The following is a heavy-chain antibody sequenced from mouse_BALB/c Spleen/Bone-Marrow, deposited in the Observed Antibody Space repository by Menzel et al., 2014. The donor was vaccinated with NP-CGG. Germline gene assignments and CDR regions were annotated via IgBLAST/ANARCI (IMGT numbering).Heavy chain of an antibody. CDR1: GYTFTSYW. D-gene: IGHD2-4*01. J-gene: IGHJ3*01. CDR3: TRYDYDWFAY. V-gene: IGHV1-69*02. Sequence: VQLQQSGAELVRPGASVKLSRKASGYTFTSYWINWVKQRPGQGLEWIGNIYPSDSYTNYNQKFKDKATLTVDKSSSTAYMQLSSPTSEDSAVYYCTRYDYDWFAYWGQGTLVTVSA. CDR2: IYPSDSYT.